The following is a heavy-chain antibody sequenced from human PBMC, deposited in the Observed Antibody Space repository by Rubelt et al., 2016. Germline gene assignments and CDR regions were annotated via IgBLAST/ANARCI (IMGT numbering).Heavy chain of an antibody. V-gene: IGHV3-21*01. Sequence: VQLVESGGGVVQPGRSLRLSCVASGFTFSSYSMNWVRQAPGKGLEWVSSISSSSSYIYYADSVKGRFTISRDNAKNSLYLQMNSLRAEDTAVYYCAREWKYQREGMDVWGQGTTVTVSS. D-gene: IGHD2-2*01. J-gene: IGHJ6*02. CDR2: ISSSSSYI. CDR1: GFTFSSYS. CDR3: AREWKYQREGMDV.